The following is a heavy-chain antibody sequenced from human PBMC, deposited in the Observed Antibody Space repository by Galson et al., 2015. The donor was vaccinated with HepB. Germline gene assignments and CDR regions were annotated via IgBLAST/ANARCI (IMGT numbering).Heavy chain of an antibody. CDR3: ARVGYDFWAATN. CDR1: GDTFIYYY. Sequence: SVKVSCKASGDTFIYYYMHWVRQAPGQGLEWMGWIKPNSGGTNYAQKFQGRVTMTRDTSISTVYMELSRLRLDDTAVYYCARVGYDFWAATNWGQGTLVTVSS. J-gene: IGHJ4*02. CDR2: IKPNSGGT. V-gene: IGHV1-2*02. D-gene: IGHD3-3*01.